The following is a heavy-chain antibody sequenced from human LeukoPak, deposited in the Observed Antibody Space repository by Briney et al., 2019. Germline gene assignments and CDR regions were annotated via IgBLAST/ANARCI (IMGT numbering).Heavy chain of an antibody. CDR2: IYYSGST. Sequence: SETLSLTCTVSGGSISSSSYYWGWIRQPPGTGLEWIGSIYYSGSTYYNPSLKSRVTISVDTSKNQFSLKLSSVTAADTAVYYCVRVMLGTPNWFDPWGQGTLVTVSS. V-gene: IGHV4-39*07. CDR1: GGSISSSSYY. CDR3: VRVMLGTPNWFDP. D-gene: IGHD3-10*02. J-gene: IGHJ5*02.